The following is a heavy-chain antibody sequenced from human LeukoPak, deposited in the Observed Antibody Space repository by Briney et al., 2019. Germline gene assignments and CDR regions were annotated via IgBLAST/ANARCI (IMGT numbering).Heavy chain of an antibody. CDR2: ISSISSTT. CDR3: ARYDGRYYSFEY. J-gene: IGHJ4*02. CDR1: GFTFSSYG. V-gene: IGHV3-48*01. Sequence: GGSLRLSCAASGFTFSSYGMNWVRQAPGKGLEWVSYISSISSTTYVDSVKGRFTVSRDNAKNSLYLQMNSLRAEDTAVYYCARYDGRYYSFEYWGQGTLVTVSS. D-gene: IGHD1-26*01.